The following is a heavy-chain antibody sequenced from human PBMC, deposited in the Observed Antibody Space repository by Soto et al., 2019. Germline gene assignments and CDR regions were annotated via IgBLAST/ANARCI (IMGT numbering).Heavy chain of an antibody. J-gene: IGHJ6*02. CDR1: GFTVSSNY. CDR2: IYSGGST. D-gene: IGHD6-25*01. CDR3: ARDFRSGSYYYGMDV. V-gene: IGHV3-53*01. Sequence: PVGSLRLSCAASGFTVSSNYMSWVRQAPGKGLEWVSVIYSGGSTYYADSVKGRFTISRDNSKNTLYPQMNSLRAEDTAVYYCARDFRSGSYYYGMDVWGQGTTVTVSS.